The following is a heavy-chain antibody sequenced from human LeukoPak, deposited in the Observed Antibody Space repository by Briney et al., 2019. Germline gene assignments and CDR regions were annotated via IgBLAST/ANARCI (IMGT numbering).Heavy chain of an antibody. CDR2: ISSSGSTI. V-gene: IGHV3-48*04. D-gene: IGHD3-10*01. CDR1: GFTFSTYG. J-gene: IGHJ6*03. CDR3: ARDPTYYYGSGNPMDV. Sequence: GGSLRLSCVASGFTFSTYGMSWVRQAPGKGLEWVSYISSSGSTIYYADSVKARFTISRDNAKNSLYLQMNSLRAEDTAVYYCARDPTYYYGSGNPMDVWGKGTTVTVSS.